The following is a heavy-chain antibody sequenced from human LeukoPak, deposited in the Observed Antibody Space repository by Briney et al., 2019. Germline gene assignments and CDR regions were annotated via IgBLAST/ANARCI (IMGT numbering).Heavy chain of an antibody. CDR1: GYTFTSYG. CDR3: ARDSSGLIDY. D-gene: IGHD3-22*01. CDR2: ISAYNGNT. J-gene: IGHJ4*02. V-gene: IGHV1-18*01. Sequence: ASVKVSCKASGYTFTSYGISWVRQAPGQGLEWMGWISAYNGNTNYAQKFQGRVTITADKSTSTAYMELSSLRSEDTAVYYCARDSSGLIDYWGQGTLVTVSS.